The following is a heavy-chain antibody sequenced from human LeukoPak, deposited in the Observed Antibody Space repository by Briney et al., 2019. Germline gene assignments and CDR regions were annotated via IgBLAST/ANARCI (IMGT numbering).Heavy chain of an antibody. CDR1: GVSISSHY. CDR3: ARDSSSIAAAGPRSYYYYYYMDV. Sequence: SETLSLTCTVSGVSISSHYWSWVRQPPGKGLEWIGYIYYSGSTNYNPSLKSRVTISVDTSKNQFSLKLSSVTAADTAVYYCARDSSSIAAAGPRSYYYYYYMDVWGKGTTVTVSS. CDR2: IYYSGST. J-gene: IGHJ6*03. D-gene: IGHD6-13*01. V-gene: IGHV4-59*11.